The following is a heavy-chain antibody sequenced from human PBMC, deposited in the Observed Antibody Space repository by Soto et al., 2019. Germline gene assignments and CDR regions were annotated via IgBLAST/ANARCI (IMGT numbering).Heavy chain of an antibody. CDR1: GGSISSSKYY. D-gene: IGHD6-6*01. CDR3: ARERPDGARLDP. CDR2: IYYSGST. V-gene: IGHV4-39*07. Sequence: SETLSLTCTVSGGSISSSKYYWGWIRQAPGKGLEWIGSIYYSGSTYYNPSLKSRVTISVNTSKNQFSLKLSSVTAADTAVYYCARERPDGARLDPWGQGTLVTVSS. J-gene: IGHJ5*02.